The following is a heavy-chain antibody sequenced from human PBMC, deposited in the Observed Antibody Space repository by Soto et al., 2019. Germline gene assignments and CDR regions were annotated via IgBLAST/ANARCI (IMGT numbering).Heavy chain of an antibody. V-gene: IGHV1-69*01. CDR1: GGTFRNHG. CDR3: ARGVVSGFEFWYFDL. Sequence: QVQLVQSGAEVKKPGSSEKVSCKASGGTFRNHGISWLRQAPGQGLEWIGGFTPKFGTANYAPKFQGRVSITAEESTTTASVALSNLRTEDTAVYFCARGVVSGFEFWYFDLWGRGTLITVSS. D-gene: IGHD5-12*01. J-gene: IGHJ2*01. CDR2: FTPKFGTA.